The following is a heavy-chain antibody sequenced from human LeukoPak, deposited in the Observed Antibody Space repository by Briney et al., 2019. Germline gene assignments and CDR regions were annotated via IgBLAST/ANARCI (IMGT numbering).Heavy chain of an antibody. CDR1: GFTFSSYA. J-gene: IGHJ5*02. D-gene: IGHD2-2*01. CDR2: ISGSGGST. Sequence: GGSLRLSCAASGFTFSSYAMSWVRQAPGKGLEWASAISGSGGSTYYADSVKGRFTISRDNSKNTLYLQVNSLRAEDTAVYYCAKLGDRYQLWAWGQGALVSVSS. CDR3: AKLGDRYQLWA. V-gene: IGHV3-23*01.